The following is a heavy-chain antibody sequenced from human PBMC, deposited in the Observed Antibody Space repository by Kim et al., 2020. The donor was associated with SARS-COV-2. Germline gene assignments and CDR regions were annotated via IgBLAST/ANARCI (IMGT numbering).Heavy chain of an antibody. V-gene: IGHV1-46*03. D-gene: IGHD3-10*01. CDR2: INPSGCST. CDR1: GYTFTRSH. J-gene: IGHJ5*02. Sequence: ASVKVSCKASGYTFTRSHIQWVRQAPGQGREWVGIINPSGCSTTYAQKLQGRVTMTRDTSTGTVYMELSSLRSEDTALYYCARGTWGGGGWGYGSGQYNRFDPWGQGTLVTVSS. CDR3: ARGTWGGGGWGYGSGQYNRFDP.